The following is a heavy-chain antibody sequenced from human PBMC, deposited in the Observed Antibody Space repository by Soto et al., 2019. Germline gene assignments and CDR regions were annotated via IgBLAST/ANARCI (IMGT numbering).Heavy chain of an antibody. CDR1: GFTFSSYA. CDR3: AKIGGYSSGWHRDD. J-gene: IGHJ4*02. D-gene: IGHD6-19*01. CDR2: ISGSGGST. V-gene: IGHV3-23*01. Sequence: PGGSLRLSCAASGFTFSSYAMSWVRQAPGKGLEWVSAISGSGGSTYYADSVKGRFTISRDNSKNTLYLQMNSLRAEDTAVYYCAKIGGYSSGWHRDDWGQGTLVTVSS.